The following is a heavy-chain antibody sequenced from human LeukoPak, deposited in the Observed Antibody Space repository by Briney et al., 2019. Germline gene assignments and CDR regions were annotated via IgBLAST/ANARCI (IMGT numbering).Heavy chain of an antibody. D-gene: IGHD1-26*01. Sequence: GGSLRLSCAASGFTFSSYWMHWVRQAPGKGLVWVSRINSDGSSTSYADSVKGRFTISRDNAKNTLYLQMNSLRAEDTAVYYCARAPGRPGGRDYYYGMDVWGQGTTVTVSS. V-gene: IGHV3-74*01. CDR1: GFTFSSYW. J-gene: IGHJ6*02. CDR3: ARAPGRPGGRDYYYGMDV. CDR2: INSDGSST.